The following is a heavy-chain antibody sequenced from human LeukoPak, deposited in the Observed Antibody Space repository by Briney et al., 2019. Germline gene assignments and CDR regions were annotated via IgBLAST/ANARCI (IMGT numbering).Heavy chain of an antibody. Sequence: SETLSLTCTVSGGSINSGYYYWSWVRQHPGKGLEWIGYIYYSGSTHYNPSLMSRLTMSLDTSKNQFSLKLSSVTAADTAVYYCARGRSIAAASFDYWGQGTLVSVSS. CDR2: IYYSGST. CDR3: ARGRSIAAASFDY. J-gene: IGHJ4*02. V-gene: IGHV4-31*03. D-gene: IGHD6-13*01. CDR1: GGSINSGYYY.